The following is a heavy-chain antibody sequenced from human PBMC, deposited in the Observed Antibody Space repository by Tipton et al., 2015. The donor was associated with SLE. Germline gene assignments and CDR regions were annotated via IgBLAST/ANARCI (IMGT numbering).Heavy chain of an antibody. J-gene: IGHJ4*02. Sequence: TLSLTCAVSGGSFSGYYWSWIRQLPWKGLEWIGEINHSGSTNYNPSLKSRVTISVDTSKNQFSLKLSSVTAAVTAVYYCARGGAVAGVDYWGQGTLFTVSS. CDR2: INHSGST. CDR1: GGSFSGYY. V-gene: IGHV4-34*01. D-gene: IGHD6-19*01. CDR3: ARGGAVAGVDY.